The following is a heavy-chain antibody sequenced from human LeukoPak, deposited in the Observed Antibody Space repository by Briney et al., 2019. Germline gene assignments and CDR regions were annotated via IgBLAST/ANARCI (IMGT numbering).Heavy chain of an antibody. V-gene: IGHV3-20*04. CDR1: GFSFDDHG. Sequence: GGSLRLSCAASGFSFDDHGMSWVRQAPGKGLEWVSGINWNGGSTGYADSVKGRFTISRDNAKNSLYLQMNSLRAEDTALYYCARDRVPDDSSGFDIWGQGTMVTVSS. CDR3: ARDRVPDDSSGFDI. J-gene: IGHJ3*02. D-gene: IGHD3-22*01. CDR2: INWNGGST.